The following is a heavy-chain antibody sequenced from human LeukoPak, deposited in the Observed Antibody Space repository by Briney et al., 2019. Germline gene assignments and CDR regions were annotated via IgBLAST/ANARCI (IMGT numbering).Heavy chain of an antibody. J-gene: IGHJ4*02. V-gene: IGHV4-30-4*08. Sequence: SETPSLTCTVSGGSISSYYWSWIRQPPGKGLEWIGYIYYSGSTYYNPSLKSRVTISVDTSKNQFSLKLSSVTAADTAVYYCARDGMVRFGVWALDYWGQGTLVTVSS. CDR3: ARDGMVRFGVWALDY. D-gene: IGHD3-10*01. CDR2: IYYSGST. CDR1: GGSISSYY.